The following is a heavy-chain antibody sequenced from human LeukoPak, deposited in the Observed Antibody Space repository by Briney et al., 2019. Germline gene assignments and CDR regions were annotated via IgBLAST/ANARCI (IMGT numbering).Heavy chain of an antibody. V-gene: IGHV1-2*02. CDR3: ARSLGDEYSTDY. CDR2: INPNSGGT. CDR1: GYTFTGYF. D-gene: IGHD6-6*01. J-gene: IGHJ4*02. Sequence: ASVKVSCKASGYTFTGYFMHWVRQAPGQGLEWMGWINPNSGGTNYAQKFQGRVTMTRDTSIRTAYMELSRLRSDDTAVYYCARSLGDEYSTDYWGQGTLVTVSS.